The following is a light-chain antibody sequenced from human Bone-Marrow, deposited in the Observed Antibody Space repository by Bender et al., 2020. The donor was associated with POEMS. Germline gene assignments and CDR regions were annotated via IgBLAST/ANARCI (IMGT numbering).Light chain of an antibody. V-gene: IGLV2-14*03. CDR3: SSYAGNNNFV. Sequence: QSALTQPASVSGSPGQSITISCTGTSRDVGGWNFVSWYQAHPGRPPRLLISDVSDRPSGISNRFSGSKSGNTASLTISGLQAEDEADYYCSSYAGNNNFVFGGGTKLTVL. CDR2: DVS. J-gene: IGLJ2*01. CDR1: SRDVGGWNF.